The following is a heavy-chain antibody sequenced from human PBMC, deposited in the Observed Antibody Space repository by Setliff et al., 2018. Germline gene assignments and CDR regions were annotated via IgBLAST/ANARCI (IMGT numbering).Heavy chain of an antibody. CDR2: INPNSGDT. Sequence: ASVKVSCKASGNTFTGYYTHWLRQAPGQGLEWMGCINPNSGDTTFAQKFQGRVTITRDTSNSTDYMDLSRLTSDDTAVYYCAREVLSTVVAWDYWGQGTLVTVS. V-gene: IGHV1-2*02. D-gene: IGHD4-17*01. J-gene: IGHJ4*02. CDR3: AREVLSTVVAWDY. CDR1: GNTFTGYY.